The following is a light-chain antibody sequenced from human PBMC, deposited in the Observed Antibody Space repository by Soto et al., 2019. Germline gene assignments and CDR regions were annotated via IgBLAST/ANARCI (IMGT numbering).Light chain of an antibody. CDR1: SSDVRGYNY. J-gene: IGLJ2*01. CDR3: CSYAGSYTPHVV. V-gene: IGLV2-11*01. Sequence: QSVLTQPRSVSGSPGQSVTLSCTGTSSDVRGYNYVSWYQQHPGKAPKLMIYDVSKRPSGVPDRFSGSKSGNTASLTISGLQAEDEADYYCCSYAGSYTPHVVFGGGTKLTVL. CDR2: DVS.